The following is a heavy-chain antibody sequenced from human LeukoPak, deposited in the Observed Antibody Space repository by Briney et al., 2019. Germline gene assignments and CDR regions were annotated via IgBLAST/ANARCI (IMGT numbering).Heavy chain of an antibody. D-gene: IGHD2-15*01. Sequence: GGSLRLSCVASGFTFSGHWMHWVRQVPGKGLMAVSRITPDGNAAAYTDSVKGRFTISRDNAKNTLYLEMNSLTAEDTALYHCTRSGYSNGYDYWGQGTLVTVSS. J-gene: IGHJ4*02. CDR3: TRSGYSNGYDY. CDR1: GFTFSGHW. CDR2: ITPDGNAA. V-gene: IGHV3-74*03.